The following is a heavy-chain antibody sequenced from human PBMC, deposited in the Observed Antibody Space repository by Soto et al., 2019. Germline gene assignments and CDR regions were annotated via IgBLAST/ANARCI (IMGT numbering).Heavy chain of an antibody. D-gene: IGHD2-15*01. V-gene: IGHV4-59*01. CDR1: GASISSYY. J-gene: IGHJ4*02. CDR2: IYYSGST. Sequence: PSETLSLTCTVSGASISSYYWSWIRQPPGKGLEWIGYIYYSGSTNYNTSLKSRVTMSVDTSKNQLSLKLSSVTAADTAVYFCARSLPIDCSGGTCYSYYFDYWGQGTLVTVS. CDR3: ARSLPIDCSGGTCYSYYFDY.